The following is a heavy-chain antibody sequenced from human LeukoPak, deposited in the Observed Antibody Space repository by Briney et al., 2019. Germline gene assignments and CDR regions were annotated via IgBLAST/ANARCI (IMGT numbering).Heavy chain of an antibody. CDR1: GFTFSTFA. Sequence: PGGSLRLSCVASGFTFSTFAMSWVRQAPGKGLEWVSLISGGGDITYYADSMKGRFTISRDNSKNTLYLHMNSLRAEDTAVYYCAKGQLWSGVAYFDYWGQGTLATVSS. J-gene: IGHJ4*02. D-gene: IGHD3-10*01. CDR2: ISGGGDIT. V-gene: IGHV3-23*01. CDR3: AKGQLWSGVAYFDY.